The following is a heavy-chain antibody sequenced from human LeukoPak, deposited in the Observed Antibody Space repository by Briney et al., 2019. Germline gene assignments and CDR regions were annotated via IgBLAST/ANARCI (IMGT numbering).Heavy chain of an antibody. Sequence: ASVKVSCKASGYTFTSYGISWVRQAPGQGLEWMGWISAYNGNTNYAQKLQGRVTMTTDTSTSTAYMELRSLRSDDTAVYYCARDRRHGYGSGWPPDYWGQGTLVTVSS. J-gene: IGHJ4*02. CDR3: ARDRRHGYGSGWPPDY. CDR2: ISAYNGNT. D-gene: IGHD6-19*01. V-gene: IGHV1-18*01. CDR1: GYTFTSYG.